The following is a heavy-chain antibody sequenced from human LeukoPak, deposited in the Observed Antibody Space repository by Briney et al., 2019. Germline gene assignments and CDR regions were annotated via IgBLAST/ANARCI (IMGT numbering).Heavy chain of an antibody. CDR2: ISSSSSYI. CDR1: GFTFSSYS. Sequence: PGGSLRLSCAASGFTFSSYSMNWVRQAPGKGLEWVSSISSSSSYIYYADSVKGRFTISRDNAKNSLYLQMNSLRAEDTAVYYCARDMIVVPAHDAFDIWGQGTMVTVSS. J-gene: IGHJ3*02. CDR3: ARDMIVVPAHDAFDI. V-gene: IGHV3-21*01. D-gene: IGHD2-2*01.